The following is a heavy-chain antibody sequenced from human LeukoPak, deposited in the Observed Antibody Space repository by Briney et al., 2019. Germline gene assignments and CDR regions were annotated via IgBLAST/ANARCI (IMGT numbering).Heavy chain of an antibody. CDR2: ISDNSYWI. J-gene: IGHJ4*02. CDR3: ARIRYSSGWYGYFDY. Sequence: GGSLRLSCTASGFTFSAYSMSWVRQAPGKGLEWVSSISDNSYWIYYADSVEGRFIISRDNAKNSLYLQMNSLRAEDTAVYYCARIRYSSGWYGYFDYWGQGTLVTVSS. D-gene: IGHD6-19*01. CDR1: GFTFSAYS. V-gene: IGHV3-21*01.